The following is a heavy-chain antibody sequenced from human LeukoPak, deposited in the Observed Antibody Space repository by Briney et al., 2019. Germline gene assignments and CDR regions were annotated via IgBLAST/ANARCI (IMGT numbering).Heavy chain of an antibody. V-gene: IGHV4-34*01. CDR3: ARVGDGEVGATRSVDY. CDR2: INHSGST. Sequence: SETLSLTCAVYGGSFSGYYWSWIRQPPGKGLEWIGDINHSGSTNYNPSLKSRVTISVDTSKNQFSLKLSSVTAADTAVYYCARVGDGEVGATRSVDYWGQGTLVTVSS. J-gene: IGHJ4*02. CDR1: GGSFSGYY. D-gene: IGHD1-26*01.